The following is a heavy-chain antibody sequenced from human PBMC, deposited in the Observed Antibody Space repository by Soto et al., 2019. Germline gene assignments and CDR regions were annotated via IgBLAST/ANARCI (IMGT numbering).Heavy chain of an antibody. CDR2: IYSGGIT. J-gene: IGHJ6*02. D-gene: IGHD3-3*01. CDR1: GITVSSNC. Sequence: GGSLRLSCAASGITVSSNCMSWVRQAPGKGLEWVSVIYSGGITYYADSGKGRFTISRDNSKNTLYLQMNSLIAEDTAVYYCARNSQIFGSDIYYYYGMYHCVQGTTXT. V-gene: IGHV3-53*01. CDR3: ARNSQIFGSDIYYYYGMYH.